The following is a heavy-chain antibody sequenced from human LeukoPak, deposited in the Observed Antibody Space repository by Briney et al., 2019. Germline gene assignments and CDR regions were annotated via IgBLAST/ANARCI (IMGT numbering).Heavy chain of an antibody. CDR2: IYTSGST. CDR1: GGSISSSSYY. CDR3: ARSAPANRKTVTLDY. J-gene: IGHJ4*02. V-gene: IGHV4-61*02. Sequence: SETLSLTCAVSGGSISSSSYYWSWIRQPAGKGLEWIGRIYTSGSTNYNPSLKSRVTISVDKSKNQFSLKLSSVTAADTAVYYCARSAPANRKTVTLDYWGQGTLVTVSS. D-gene: IGHD4-17*01.